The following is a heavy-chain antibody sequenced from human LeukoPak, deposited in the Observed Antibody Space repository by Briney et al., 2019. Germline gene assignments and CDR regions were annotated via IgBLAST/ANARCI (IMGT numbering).Heavy chain of an antibody. CDR3: ARDYYYDISGYSGFDY. Sequence: ASVKVSCKASGYTFSTYYIHWVRQAPGQGLEWMGIINPNGGGTSYAQKLQGRVTMTTDTSTSTAYMELRSLRSDDTAVYYCARDYYYDISGYSGFDYWGQGALVTVSS. J-gene: IGHJ4*02. D-gene: IGHD3-22*01. V-gene: IGHV1-46*01. CDR1: GYTFSTYY. CDR2: INPNGGGT.